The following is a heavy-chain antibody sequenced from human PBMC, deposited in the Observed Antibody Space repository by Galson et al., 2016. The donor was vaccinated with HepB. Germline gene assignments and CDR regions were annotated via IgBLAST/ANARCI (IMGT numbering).Heavy chain of an antibody. D-gene: IGHD2-15*01. CDR2: ITSSGGNT. CDR3: AKDGIMVAANPYHFHY. CDR1: GLTLTRYA. Sequence: SLRLSCAASGLTLTRYAMTWVRQAPGKGLEWVSSITSSGGNTYYTDSVKGRFTISRDNSQNTLLLQMNSLRAEDTAVYYCAKDGIMVAANPYHFHYWGQGTPVTVSS. J-gene: IGHJ4*02. V-gene: IGHV3-23*01.